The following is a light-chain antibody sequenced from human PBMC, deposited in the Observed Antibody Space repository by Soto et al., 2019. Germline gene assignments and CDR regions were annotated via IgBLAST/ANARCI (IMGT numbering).Light chain of an antibody. CDR1: KSVTST. CDR2: GAS. J-gene: IGKJ1*01. Sequence: KLRTQPQATRSLSPGERATPSCRASKSVTSTLAWYQQKPGQAPRLLIYGASTRATGIPARFSGSGSGTEFTLTISSLQSEDFAVYYCQHYNNWPRTFGQGTKVEIK. CDR3: QHYNNWPRT. V-gene: IGKV3-15*01.